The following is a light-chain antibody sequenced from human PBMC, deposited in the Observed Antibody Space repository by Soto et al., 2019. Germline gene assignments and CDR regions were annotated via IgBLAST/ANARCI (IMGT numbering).Light chain of an antibody. J-gene: IGKJ3*01. Sequence: DIQMTQSPSSLSASVGDRVTIPCQASQDISNYLKWYQHKPGKAPRLLIYEGSSLETGVPPRFSEGGSANDFPLTIRRLQPEDSATYYCQQYYTLPITFGPRTNGDIK. CDR2: EGS. V-gene: IGKV1-33*01. CDR1: QDISNY. CDR3: QQYYTLPIT.